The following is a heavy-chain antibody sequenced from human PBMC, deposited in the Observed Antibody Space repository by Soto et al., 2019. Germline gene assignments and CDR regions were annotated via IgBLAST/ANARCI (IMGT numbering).Heavy chain of an antibody. CDR2: ISSSSSYI. CDR3: ARGRQGGYYYYGMDV. J-gene: IGHJ6*02. Sequence: GGSLRLSCAASGFTFSSYSMNWVRQAPGKGLEWVSSISSSSSYIYYADSVKGRFTISRDNAKNSLYLQMNSLRAEDTAVYYCARGRQGGYYYYGMDVWGQGTTVTVS. CDR1: GFTFSSYS. V-gene: IGHV3-21*01.